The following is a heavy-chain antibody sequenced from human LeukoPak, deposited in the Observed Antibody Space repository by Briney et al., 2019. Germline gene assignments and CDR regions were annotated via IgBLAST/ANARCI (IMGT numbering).Heavy chain of an antibody. J-gene: IGHJ2*01. V-gene: IGHV4-39*07. Sequence: PSETLSLTCTVSGGSISSSSYSWGWIRQPPGKGLEWIGTIYYSGSTYQNPSLKSRVITSVDMSKNQFFLKLNSVTAADTAVYYCARGVLVWFGRHRNWYFDLWGRGTLVTVSS. CDR1: GGSISSSSYS. CDR2: IYYSGST. CDR3: ARGVLVWFGRHRNWYFDL. D-gene: IGHD3-10*01.